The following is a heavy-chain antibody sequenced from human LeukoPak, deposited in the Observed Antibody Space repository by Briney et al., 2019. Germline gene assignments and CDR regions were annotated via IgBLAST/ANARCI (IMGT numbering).Heavy chain of an antibody. V-gene: IGHV3-30*18. Sequence: PGRSLRLSCAASGFTFSSYGMHWVRQAPGKGLEWVAVISYDGSNKYYADSVKGRFTISRDNSKNTLYLQMNSLRAEDTAVYYCAKDIGYSSSVDYWGQGTLVTVSS. CDR3: AKDIGYSSSVDY. CDR2: ISYDGSNK. CDR1: GFTFSSYG. D-gene: IGHD6-13*01. J-gene: IGHJ4*02.